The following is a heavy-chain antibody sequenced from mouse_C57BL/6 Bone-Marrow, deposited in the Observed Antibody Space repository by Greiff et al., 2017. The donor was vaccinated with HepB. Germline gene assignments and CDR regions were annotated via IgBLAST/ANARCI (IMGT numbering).Heavy chain of an antibody. Sequence: VKLQESGAELVRPGTSVKLSCKASGYTFTSYWMHWVKQRPGQGLEWIGVIDPSDSYTNYNQKFKGKATLTVDTSSSTAYMQLSSLTSEDSAVYYCATITTVVAPTFYFDYWGQGTTLTVSS. D-gene: IGHD1-1*01. V-gene: IGHV1-59*01. CDR2: IDPSDSYT. CDR3: ATITTVVAPTFYFDY. CDR1: GYTFTSYW. J-gene: IGHJ2*01.